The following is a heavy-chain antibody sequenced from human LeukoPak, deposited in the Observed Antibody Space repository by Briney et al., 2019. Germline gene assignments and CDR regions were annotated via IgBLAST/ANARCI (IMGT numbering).Heavy chain of an antibody. V-gene: IGHV5-51*01. CDR3: ARPNITSYYDSRGYDAFDV. CDR2: IYPDDSDN. J-gene: IGHJ3*01. Sequence: GESLKISCKCSGYNFNAYWIAWVRQMPGKGLEWMGIIYPDDSDNRYSPSFQGQVTISADKSVSIAYLQWSSLKASDTAMYYCARPNITSYYDSRGYDAFDVWGQGTMVIVSS. CDR1: GYNFNAYW. D-gene: IGHD3-22*01.